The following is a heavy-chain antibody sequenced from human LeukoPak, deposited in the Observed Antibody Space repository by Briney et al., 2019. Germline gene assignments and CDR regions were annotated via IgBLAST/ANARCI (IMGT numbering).Heavy chain of an antibody. Sequence: GGSLRLSCAASGFTFSSYSMNWVRQAPGKGLEWVSYISSSSSTIYYADSVKGRFTISRDNAKNSLYLQMNSLRAEDTAVYYCAREWIVVDGAFDIWGQGTMVTVSS. D-gene: IGHD2-15*01. J-gene: IGHJ3*02. CDR3: AREWIVVDGAFDI. V-gene: IGHV3-48*01. CDR1: GFTFSSYS. CDR2: ISSSSSTI.